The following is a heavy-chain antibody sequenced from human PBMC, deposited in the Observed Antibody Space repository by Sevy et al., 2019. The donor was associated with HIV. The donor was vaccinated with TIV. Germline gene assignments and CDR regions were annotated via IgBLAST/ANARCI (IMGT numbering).Heavy chain of an antibody. Sequence: GESLKISCKGSGYSFTSYWIGWVRHMPGKGLEWMGIIYPGDSDTRYSPSFQGQVTISADKSISTAYLQWSSLKASDTAMYYCAIVDLAAAGTVWFDPWGQGTLVTVSS. CDR1: GYSFTSYW. J-gene: IGHJ5*02. D-gene: IGHD6-13*01. CDR2: IYPGDSDT. CDR3: AIVDLAAAGTVWFDP. V-gene: IGHV5-51*01.